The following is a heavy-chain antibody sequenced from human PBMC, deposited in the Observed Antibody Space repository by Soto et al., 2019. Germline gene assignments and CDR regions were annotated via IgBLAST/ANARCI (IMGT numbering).Heavy chain of an antibody. D-gene: IGHD6-19*01. J-gene: IGHJ4*02. CDR3: ASHISVAGPIDS. CDR2: MFYSGSS. Sequence: SETLSLTCTVFGGSISSYYWSWIRQSPGKGLEWIGYMFYSGSSDYNPSLKSRVTISVDTSKHLFSLKLSSVTAADTAIYYCASHISVAGPIDSWGQGKLVTVSS. CDR1: GGSISSYY. V-gene: IGHV4-59*01.